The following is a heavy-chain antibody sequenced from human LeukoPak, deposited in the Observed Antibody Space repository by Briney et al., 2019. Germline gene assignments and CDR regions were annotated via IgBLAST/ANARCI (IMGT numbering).Heavy chain of an antibody. CDR2: IYSGGST. Sequence: GGSLRLSCAASGFTVSSNYMSWVRQAPGKGLEWVSVIYSGGSTYYADSVKGRFTISRDNSKNTLYLQMSSLRAEDTAVYYCARDTGLRFLEWWGAFDIWGQGTMVTVSS. CDR1: GFTVSSNY. CDR3: ARDTGLRFLEWWGAFDI. V-gene: IGHV3-53*01. J-gene: IGHJ3*02. D-gene: IGHD3-3*01.